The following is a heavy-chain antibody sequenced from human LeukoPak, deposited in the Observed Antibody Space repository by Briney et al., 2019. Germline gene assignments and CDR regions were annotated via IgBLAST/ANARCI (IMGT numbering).Heavy chain of an antibody. J-gene: IGHJ4*02. V-gene: IGHV3-23*01. CDR3: ASVDTATLLDY. CDR1: GFTFSSYA. Sequence: GGSLRLYCSASGFTFSSYAMSWVGQGPGKGLEGVSAISGSGGSTYYADSVKGRFTISRDNSKNTLYLQMNSLRAEDTAVYYCASVDTATLLDYWGQGTLVTVSS. CDR2: ISGSGGST. D-gene: IGHD5-18*01.